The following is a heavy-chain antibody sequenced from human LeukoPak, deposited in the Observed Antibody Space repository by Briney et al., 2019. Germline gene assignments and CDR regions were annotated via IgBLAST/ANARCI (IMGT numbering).Heavy chain of an antibody. CDR3: ARDYFEYSSSAPFDY. V-gene: IGHV3-33*01. D-gene: IGHD6-6*01. CDR2: IWHDGNNY. J-gene: IGHJ4*02. Sequence: PGGSLRLSCAASGFTFSSYGMHWVRQAPGKGLDWVAVIWHDGNNYYYADSVKGRFTISRDSPKDTLYLQMNSLRAEDTAVYYCARDYFEYSSSAPFDYWGQGTLVTVSS. CDR1: GFTFSSYG.